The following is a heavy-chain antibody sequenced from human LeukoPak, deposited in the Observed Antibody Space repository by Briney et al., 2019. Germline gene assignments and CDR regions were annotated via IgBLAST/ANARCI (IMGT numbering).Heavy chain of an antibody. D-gene: IGHD3-10*01. Sequence: GESLKIFCKGSGYSFTSYWIGWVRQMPGKGLEWMGIIYSGDSDTRYSPSFQGQVTISADKSISTAYLQWSSLKASDTAMYYCARQRPGSGTYYDAFDIWGQGTMVTVSS. CDR2: IYSGDSDT. CDR1: GYSFTSYW. J-gene: IGHJ3*02. CDR3: ARQRPGSGTYYDAFDI. V-gene: IGHV5-51*01.